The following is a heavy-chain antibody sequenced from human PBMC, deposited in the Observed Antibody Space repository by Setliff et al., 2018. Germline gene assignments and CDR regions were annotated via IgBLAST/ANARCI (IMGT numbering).Heavy chain of an antibody. CDR1: GDSISSRTYY. Sequence: SETLSLTCTVSGDSISSRTYYWSWIRQPAGKGLEWIGYIYTSWSTIYNPSLKSRLTISLDTSKNQFSLNLSSVTAADTAVYYCARDCDSSGYYYCLFDYWVQGTLVTVSS. J-gene: IGHJ4*02. D-gene: IGHD3-22*01. CDR2: IYTSWST. CDR3: ARDCDSSGYYYCLFDY. V-gene: IGHV4-61*09.